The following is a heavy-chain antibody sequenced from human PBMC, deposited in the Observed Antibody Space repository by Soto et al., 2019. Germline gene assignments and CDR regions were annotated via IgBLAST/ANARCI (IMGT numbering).Heavy chain of an antibody. Sequence: SETLSLTCGVSGYSISSGYYWGWIRQPPGKGLEWIGSIYHTGSTYYNPSLKSRVTISVDTSKNHFSLKLSSATAADTAVYYCARGTDYWGQGTVVTVSS. J-gene: IGHJ4*02. CDR2: IYHTGST. V-gene: IGHV4-38-2*01. CDR1: GYSISSGYY. CDR3: ARGTDY.